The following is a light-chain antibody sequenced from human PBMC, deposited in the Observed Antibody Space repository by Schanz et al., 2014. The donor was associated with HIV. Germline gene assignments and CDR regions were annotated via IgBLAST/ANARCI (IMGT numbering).Light chain of an antibody. Sequence: QSVLTQPPSASGTPGQRVTISCSGSSSNIGSNYVYWYQQLPGTAPKLLIYRNNQRPSGVPDRFSGSKSGTSASLAITGLQAEDEANYYCQSFDKSVSAVVFGGGTKLTVL. V-gene: IGLV1-47*01. CDR2: RNN. CDR1: SSNIGSNY. CDR3: QSFDKSVSAVV. J-gene: IGLJ2*01.